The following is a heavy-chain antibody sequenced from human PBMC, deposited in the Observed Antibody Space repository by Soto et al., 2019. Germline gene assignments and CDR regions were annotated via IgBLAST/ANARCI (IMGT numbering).Heavy chain of an antibody. J-gene: IGHJ6*02. CDR1: GQSLTSYA. V-gene: IGHV1-3*01. CDR2: INGGNGNT. CDR3: ASRSWAGNIFYYGMDV. Sequence: QVQLVQSGADVKQSGASERVSCKASGQSLTSYAMHWVRQAPGQRLEWMGWINGGNGNTRYSPKFQDRVTITRDTSASTVYMAVSSLRPEDTAVYFFASRSWAGNIFYYGMDVWGQGTTVTVS. D-gene: IGHD3-9*01.